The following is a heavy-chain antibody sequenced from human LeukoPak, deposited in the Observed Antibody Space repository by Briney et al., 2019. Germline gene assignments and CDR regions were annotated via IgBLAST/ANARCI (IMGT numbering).Heavy chain of an antibody. J-gene: IGHJ4*02. V-gene: IGHV3-23*01. D-gene: IGHD1-26*01. Sequence: GGSLRLSCVASGFIFSSYAMIWVRQAPGKGLEWVSAISGSGGSTYYADSVKGRFTISRDNSRNTLYLQMNSLRAEDTAVYYCARQVGPDYWGQGTLVTVSS. CDR2: ISGSGGST. CDR1: GFIFSSYA. CDR3: ARQVGPDY.